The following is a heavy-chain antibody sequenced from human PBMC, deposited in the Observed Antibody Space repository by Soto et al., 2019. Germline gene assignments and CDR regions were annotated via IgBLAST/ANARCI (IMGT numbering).Heavy chain of an antibody. CDR1: GGSISSGGYY. D-gene: IGHD2-2*02. CDR3: ARVPGDIVVVPAAIGIWFDP. CDR2: IYYSGST. J-gene: IGHJ5*02. Sequence: TLSLTCTVSGGSISSGGYYWSWIRQHPGKGLEWIGYIYYSGSTYYNPSLKSRVTISVDTSKNQFSLKLSSVTAADTAVYYCARVPGDIVVVPAAIGIWFDPWGQGTLVTDSS. V-gene: IGHV4-31*03.